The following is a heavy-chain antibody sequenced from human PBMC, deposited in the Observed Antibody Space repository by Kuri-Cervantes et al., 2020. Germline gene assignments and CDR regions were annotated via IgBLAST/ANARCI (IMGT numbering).Heavy chain of an antibody. V-gene: IGHV1-2*02. CDR3: ARGLLTMVRGVMLDYYYYYGMDV. D-gene: IGHD3-10*01. CDR2: INPNSGGT. J-gene: IGHJ6*02. Sequence: ASVKVSCKASGYTFTGYYMHWGRQAPGQGLEWMGWINPNSGGTNYAQKFQGRVTMTRDTSISTAYMELSRLRSDDTAVYYCARGLLTMVRGVMLDYYYYYGMDVWGQGTTVTVSS. CDR1: GYTFTGYY.